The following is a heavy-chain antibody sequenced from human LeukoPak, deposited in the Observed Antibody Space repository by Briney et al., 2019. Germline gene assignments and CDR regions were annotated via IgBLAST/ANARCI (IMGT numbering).Heavy chain of an antibody. CDR3: AKSGLNRFDY. CDR2: INEDGSEK. J-gene: IGHJ4*02. D-gene: IGHD2-15*01. V-gene: IGHV3-7*03. Sequence: GGSLRLSCTASAFTFSRYWTTWVRQAPGKGLEWVANINEDGSEKYYLDSVRGRFTISRDNAKNSLYLQMDSLRAEDTAVYYCAKSGLNRFDYWGQGTLVTVSS. CDR1: AFTFSRYW.